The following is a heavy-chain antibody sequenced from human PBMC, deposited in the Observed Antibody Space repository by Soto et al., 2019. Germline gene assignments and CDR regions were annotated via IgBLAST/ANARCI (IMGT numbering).Heavy chain of an antibody. CDR1: GYSFTSYW. J-gene: IGHJ4*02. Sequence: EVQLVQSGAEVKKPGESLRISCKGSGYSFTSYWISWVRQMPGKGLEWMGRIDPSDSYTNYSPSFQGHVTISADKSISTAYLQWSSLKASDTAMYYCARHVGNSGEWGDYFDYWGQGTLVTVSS. CDR2: IDPSDSYT. D-gene: IGHD3-16*01. V-gene: IGHV5-10-1*03. CDR3: ARHVGNSGEWGDYFDY.